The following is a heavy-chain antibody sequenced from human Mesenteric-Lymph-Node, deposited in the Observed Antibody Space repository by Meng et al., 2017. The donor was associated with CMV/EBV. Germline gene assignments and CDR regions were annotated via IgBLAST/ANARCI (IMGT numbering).Heavy chain of an antibody. D-gene: IGHD2-15*01. J-gene: IGHJ4*02. CDR1: GYTFNSYG. CDR2: INPSGPGT. Sequence: SGYTFNSYGISWVRQAPGQGLEWMGIINPSGPGTSYAQRFQGRVTMTRDTSTSTVHMELNSLRSEGTAVYYCARAGDCSNGSCYGDYWGQGTLVTVSS. CDR3: ARAGDCSNGSCYGDY. V-gene: IGHV1-46*02.